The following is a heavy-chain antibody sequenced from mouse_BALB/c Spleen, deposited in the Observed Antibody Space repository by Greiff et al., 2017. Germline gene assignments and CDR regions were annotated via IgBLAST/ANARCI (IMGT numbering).Heavy chain of an antibody. CDR1: GFTFSSYG. CDR2: INSNGGST. Sequence: EVQRVESGGGLVQPGGSLKLSCAASGFTFSSYGMSWVRQTPDKRLELVATINSNGGSTYYPDSVKGRFTISRDNAKNTLYLQMSSLKSEDTAMYYCARGLAWFAYWGQGTLVTVSA. V-gene: IGHV5-6-3*01. J-gene: IGHJ3*01. CDR3: ARGLAWFAY.